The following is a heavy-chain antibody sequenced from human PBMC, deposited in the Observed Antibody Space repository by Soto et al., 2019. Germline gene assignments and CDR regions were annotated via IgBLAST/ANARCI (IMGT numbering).Heavy chain of an antibody. CDR2: ISYDGSNK. J-gene: IGHJ4*02. CDR1: GFTFSSYG. D-gene: IGHD3-22*01. Sequence: PGGSLRLSCAASGFTFSSYGMHWVRQAPGKGLEWVAVISYDGSNKYYADSVKGRFTISRDNSKNTLYLQMNSLRAEGTAVYYCAKTRGEYYYDSSDLFDYWGQGTLVTVSS. CDR3: AKTRGEYYYDSSDLFDY. V-gene: IGHV3-30*18.